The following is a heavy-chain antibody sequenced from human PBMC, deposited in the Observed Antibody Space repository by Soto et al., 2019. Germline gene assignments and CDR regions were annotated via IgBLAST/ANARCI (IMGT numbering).Heavy chain of an antibody. CDR3: ARDKWVSIAARQEEDGYYYGMDV. V-gene: IGHV3-33*01. Sequence: QVQLVESGGGVVQPGRSLRLSCAASGLTFSSYGMHWVRQAPGKGLEWVAVIWYDGSNKYYADSVKGRFTISRDNSKNTLYLQLNSLRAEDTAVYYCARDKWVSIAARQEEDGYYYGMDVWGQGTTVTVSS. J-gene: IGHJ6*02. CDR1: GLTFSSYG. CDR2: IWYDGSNK. D-gene: IGHD6-6*01.